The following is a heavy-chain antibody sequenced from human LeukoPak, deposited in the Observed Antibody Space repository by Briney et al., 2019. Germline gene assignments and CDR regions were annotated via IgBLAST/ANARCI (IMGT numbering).Heavy chain of an antibody. J-gene: IGHJ4*02. V-gene: IGHV3-23*01. CDR3: ARWGDYDVLTGYYVSDY. D-gene: IGHD3-9*01. CDR2: ITGSGGNT. CDR1: GFTFSNYA. Sequence: GGSLRLSCAASGFTFSNYAMSWVRQAPGKELEWVSAITGSGGNTYYADSVKGRFTISRDNSKNTVFLQMNSLRAEDTAVYYCARWGDYDVLTGYYVSDYWGQGTLVTVSS.